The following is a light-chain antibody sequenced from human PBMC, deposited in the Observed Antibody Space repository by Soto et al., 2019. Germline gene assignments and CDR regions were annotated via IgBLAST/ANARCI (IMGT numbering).Light chain of an antibody. Sequence: SLSPGERATLSCRASESVSDNYLAWYQQRSGQAPRLVIYGASSRASAVPDRFSGSGSGADFTLTISGLEPEDFAVYYCQQYGSSPLTFGGGTKVDIK. CDR2: GAS. CDR3: QQYGSSPLT. V-gene: IGKV3-20*01. CDR1: ESVSDNY. J-gene: IGKJ4*01.